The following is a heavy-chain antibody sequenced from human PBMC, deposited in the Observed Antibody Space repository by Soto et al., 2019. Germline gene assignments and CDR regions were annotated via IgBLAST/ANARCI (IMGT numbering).Heavy chain of an antibody. J-gene: IGHJ6*04. D-gene: IGHD3-3*01. Sequence: SETLSLTCAVYGGSFSGYYWSWIRQPPGKGLEWIGEINHSGSSNDNPSLKSRVTISVDTSKNQFSLKLSSVTAADTAVYYCARGVPYDFWSGFLGDGWGKGTKVTVSS. CDR2: INHSGSS. CDR1: GGSFSGYY. CDR3: ARGVPYDFWSGFLGDG. V-gene: IGHV4-34*01.